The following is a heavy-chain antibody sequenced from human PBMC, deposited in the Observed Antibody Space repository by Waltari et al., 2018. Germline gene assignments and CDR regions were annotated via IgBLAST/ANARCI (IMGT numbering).Heavy chain of an antibody. J-gene: IGHJ4*02. CDR1: GSTLTELS. CDR2: FDPESAEI. Sequence: QVLLVQSGAEVKKPGASVKVSCKVSGSTLTELSIHWVRQSSGIGLEWMGGFDPESAEIIYAQKFQGRVTMTEDTSTYTAYMELSSLRSEDTAVYYCATGLGTFYYFDYWGQGTLVTVSS. CDR3: ATGLGTFYYFDY. V-gene: IGHV1-24*01. D-gene: IGHD7-27*01.